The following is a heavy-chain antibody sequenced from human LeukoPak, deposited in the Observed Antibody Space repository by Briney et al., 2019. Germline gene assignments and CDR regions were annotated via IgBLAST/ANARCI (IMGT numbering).Heavy chain of an antibody. CDR1: GGTFSSYA. CDR2: IIPIFGTA. D-gene: IGHD1-26*01. CDR3: ARVGGEGATFLAPDYYYGMDV. V-gene: IGHV1-69*13. J-gene: IGHJ6*02. Sequence: SVKVSCKASGGTFSSYAISWVRQAPGQGLEWMGGIIPIFGTANYAQKFQGRVTITADESTSTAYMELSSLRSEDTAVYYCARVGGEGATFLAPDYYYGMDVWGQGTTVTVSS.